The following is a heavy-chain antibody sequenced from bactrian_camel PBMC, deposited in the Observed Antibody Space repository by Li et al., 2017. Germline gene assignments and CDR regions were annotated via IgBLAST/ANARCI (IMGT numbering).Heavy chain of an antibody. CDR1: GYIFSRFC. V-gene: IGHV3S31*01. CDR2: IYSRGGNR. D-gene: IGHD6*01. J-gene: IGHJ4*01. Sequence: DVQLVESGGGSVQAGGSLNLSCPASGYIFSRFCMGWFRQAPGKEREGVASIYSRGGNRYVADSADFVKGRFTISQGNASNTLYLRIDNLKLEDTAVYYCAADYTRPPYCHRAGRTGYWGQGTQVTVS. CDR3: AADYTRPPYCHRAGRTGY.